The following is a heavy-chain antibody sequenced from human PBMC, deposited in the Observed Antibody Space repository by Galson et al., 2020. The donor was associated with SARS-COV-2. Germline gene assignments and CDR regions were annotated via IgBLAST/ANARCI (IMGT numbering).Heavy chain of an antibody. J-gene: IGHJ4*01. CDR1: GYTFSNYG. Sequence: ASVKVSCKTSGYTFSNYGISWVRQAPGQGLEWMGWVTAYTGDRKYAQNLQGRVTMTIDTPSRTVYMELRSLTSDDTAVYYCSRDSGWFDYWGHGSQVTV. D-gene: IGHD1-26*01. CDR2: VTAYTGDR. CDR3: SRDSGWFDY. V-gene: IGHV1-18*01.